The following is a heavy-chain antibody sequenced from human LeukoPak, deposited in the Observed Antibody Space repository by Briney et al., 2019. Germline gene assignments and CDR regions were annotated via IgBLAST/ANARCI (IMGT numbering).Heavy chain of an antibody. Sequence: GGSLRLSCAACGFLFDHLAMHWVRQAPGKGLEWVSLISGDGGSTYYADSVKGRFTISRDNSKNSLYLQMNSLRTENTAFYYCAKGTKYSSGWYYYYYYMDVWGKGTTVTVSS. J-gene: IGHJ6*03. CDR3: AKGTKYSSGWYYYYYYMDV. CDR1: GFLFDHLA. D-gene: IGHD6-19*01. V-gene: IGHV3-43*02. CDR2: ISGDGGST.